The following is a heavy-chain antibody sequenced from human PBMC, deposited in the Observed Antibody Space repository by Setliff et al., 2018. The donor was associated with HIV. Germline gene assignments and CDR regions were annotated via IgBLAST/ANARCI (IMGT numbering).Heavy chain of an antibody. D-gene: IGHD2-15*01. Sequence: PGESLKISCAASGFTFSTYWMHWVRQAPGKGLVWVSHISSDGSEKNYVDSVKGRFTISRDNAKNSLYMQMNSLRAEDTAVYYCARSVVVAAGAWGQGTLVTVSS. CDR3: ARSVVVAAGA. CDR1: GFTFSTYW. CDR2: ISSDGSEK. J-gene: IGHJ5*02. V-gene: IGHV3-74*01.